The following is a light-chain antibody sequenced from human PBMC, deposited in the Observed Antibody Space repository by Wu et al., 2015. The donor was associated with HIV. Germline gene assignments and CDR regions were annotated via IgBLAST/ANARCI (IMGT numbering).Light chain of an antibody. J-gene: IGKJ2*01. V-gene: IGKV3-20*01. CDR3: QQYGNSPPRT. Sequence: EIVLTQSPGTLSLSPGERATLSCGASQSINSNYLAWYQQKPGQAPRLLIYAASRRATGIPDRFGGSGSGTDFTLTITRLEPEDFAVYYCQQYGNSPPRTFGQGTKLEIK. CDR1: QSINSNY. CDR2: AAS.